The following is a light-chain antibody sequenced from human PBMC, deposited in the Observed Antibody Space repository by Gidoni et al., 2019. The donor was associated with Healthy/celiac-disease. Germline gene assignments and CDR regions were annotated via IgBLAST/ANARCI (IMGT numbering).Light chain of an antibody. Sequence: EIVITQSPATLSVSPGERATLSCRARQSVSSNLAWYQQKPGQAPRPLIYGASTRATGIPARFSGSGSGTEFNLTISSLKSEDFAVYYCQKYNNWPPCTFGGGTKVEIK. CDR2: GAS. CDR3: QKYNNWPPCT. V-gene: IGKV3-15*01. J-gene: IGKJ4*01. CDR1: QSVSSN.